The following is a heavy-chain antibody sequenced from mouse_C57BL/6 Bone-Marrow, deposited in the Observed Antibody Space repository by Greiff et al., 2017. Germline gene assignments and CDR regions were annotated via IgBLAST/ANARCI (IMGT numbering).Heavy chain of an antibody. CDR1: GFTFSSYG. Sequence: VQLKESGGDLVKPGGSLKLSCAASGFTFSSYGLSWVRQTPDKRLEWVATISSGGSYTYYPESVKGRFTISRDNAKNTLYLQMSSLKSEDTAMYYCARHGGLRPLDYWGKGTTLTVSS. CDR2: ISSGGSYT. D-gene: IGHD2-4*01. CDR3: ARHGGLRPLDY. V-gene: IGHV5-6*01. J-gene: IGHJ2*01.